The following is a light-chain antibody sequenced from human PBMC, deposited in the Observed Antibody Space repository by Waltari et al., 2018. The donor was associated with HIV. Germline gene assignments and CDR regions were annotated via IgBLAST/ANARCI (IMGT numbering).Light chain of an antibody. Sequence: QSALTQPASVSGSPGQSITVSCTGTSSDIVTYDLVPWYQQEPGEAPNLIIHDVTARPSGVSSRVSGSKSGNTAFLTISGLQVEDESLYFCCSFSPNGASWVFGGGTKVTVL. V-gene: IGLV2-23*02. CDR2: DVT. J-gene: IGLJ3*02. CDR1: SSDIVTYDL. CDR3: CSFSPNGASWV.